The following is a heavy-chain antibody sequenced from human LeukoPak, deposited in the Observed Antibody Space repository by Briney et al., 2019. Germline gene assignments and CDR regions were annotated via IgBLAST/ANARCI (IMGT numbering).Heavy chain of an antibody. CDR3: NVLRYFDWLEYDY. Sequence: GASVKVSCKVSGYTLTELSMHWVGQAPGKGLEWMGGFDPEDGETIYAQKFQGRVTMTEDTSTDTACMELNSLRSDDTAVYYCNVLRYFDWLEYDYWGQGTLVTVSS. CDR1: GYTLTELS. J-gene: IGHJ4*02. CDR2: FDPEDGET. D-gene: IGHD3-9*01. V-gene: IGHV1-24*01.